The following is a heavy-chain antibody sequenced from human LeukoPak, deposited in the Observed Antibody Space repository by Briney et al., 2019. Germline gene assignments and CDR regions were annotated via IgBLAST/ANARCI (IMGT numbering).Heavy chain of an antibody. CDR3: ARDLIGGWSCGH. Sequence: PGGSLRLSCTVSGFTFTSHGMHWVRQAPGKGLEWVAYIGHDGRDIYYADSVKGRFTISRDNSKNTVHLQMNSLKVEDTAVYYCARDLIGGWSCGHWGQGTLVTVSS. D-gene: IGHD3-16*01. J-gene: IGHJ4*02. CDR2: IGHDGRDI. V-gene: IGHV3-30*02. CDR1: GFTFTSHG.